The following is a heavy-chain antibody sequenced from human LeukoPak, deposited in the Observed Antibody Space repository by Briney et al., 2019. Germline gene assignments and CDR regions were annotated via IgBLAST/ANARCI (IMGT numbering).Heavy chain of an antibody. CDR3: ARGPVRTYDSGNYDLREFDY. CDR2: IYYSGST. J-gene: IGHJ4*02. D-gene: IGHD3-22*01. CDR1: GGSISSSSYY. Sequence: PSETLSLTCTVSGGSISSSSYYWGWIRQPPGKGLEWIGSIYYSGSTYYNPSLKSRVTISVDTSKNQFSLKLSSVTAADTAVYYCARGPVRTYDSGNYDLREFDYWGRGTLVTVYS. V-gene: IGHV4-39*07.